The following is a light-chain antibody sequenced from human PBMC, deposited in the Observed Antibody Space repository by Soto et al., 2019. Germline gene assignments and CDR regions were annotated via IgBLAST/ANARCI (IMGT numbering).Light chain of an antibody. V-gene: IGLV1-44*01. CDR3: ATWDDSRKGV. Sequence: QSVLTQPPSASGTPGQRITISCSGSSSNIESHPVNWFQQVPGAAPKLLIKTNNQRPSGVPDRFSSSKSGASASLAISGLQPEDEATYYCATWDDSRKGVFGTGTKVTVL. CDR1: SSNIESHP. J-gene: IGLJ1*01. CDR2: TNN.